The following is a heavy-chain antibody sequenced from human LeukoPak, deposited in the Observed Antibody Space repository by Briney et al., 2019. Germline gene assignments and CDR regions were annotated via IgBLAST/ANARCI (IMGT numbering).Heavy chain of an antibody. CDR3: VRSHPYGDHKY. CDR2: IYYSGST. CDR1: GGSISSGGYY. V-gene: IGHV4-31*03. Sequence: PSRTLSLTCSVSGGSISSGGYYWSSIRQHPGRGLEWIGYIYYSGSTYYNPSLKSRVAISVDTSKNQFSLKLSSVTAADTAVYYCVRSHPYGDHKYWGQGTLVTVPS. J-gene: IGHJ4*02. D-gene: IGHD4-17*01.